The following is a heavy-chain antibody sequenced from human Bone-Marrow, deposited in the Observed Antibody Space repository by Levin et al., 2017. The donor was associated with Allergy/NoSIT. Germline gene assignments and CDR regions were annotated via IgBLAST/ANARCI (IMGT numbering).Heavy chain of an antibody. CDR2: IYSGGTT. J-gene: IGHJ4*02. V-gene: IGHV3-66*01. D-gene: IGHD7-27*01. Sequence: ETLSLTCAASEFTVSSNYMSWVRQAPGKGLVWVSVIYSGGTTYYADSVKGRFTISRDNSKNTLYLQMNSLRAEDTAVYYCARGRTGPYYFDYWGQGTLVTVSS. CDR3: ARGRTGPYYFDY. CDR1: EFTVSSNY.